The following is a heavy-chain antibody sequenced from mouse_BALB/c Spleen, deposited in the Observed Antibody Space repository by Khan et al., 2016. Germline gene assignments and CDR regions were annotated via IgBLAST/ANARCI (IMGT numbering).Heavy chain of an antibody. Sequence: DLVKPGASVKLSCKASGYTFTSYWINWIKQRPGQGLEWIGRIAPGSGSTYYNETFKGKATLTVDTSSSTAYIQLSSLSSEDSAVXCCAREGTVHLLDYWGQGTSVTVSS. J-gene: IGHJ4*01. CDR1: GYTFTSYW. CDR2: IAPGSGST. CDR3: AREGTVHLLDY. D-gene: IGHD1-1*01. V-gene: IGHV1S41*01.